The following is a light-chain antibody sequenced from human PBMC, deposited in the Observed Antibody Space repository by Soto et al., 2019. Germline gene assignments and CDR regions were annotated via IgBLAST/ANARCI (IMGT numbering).Light chain of an antibody. CDR2: DAS. Sequence: EIVLTQSPATLSLSPGERATLSCRASQSVGSYLAWYQQSPGQAPRLLIYDASNRATGVPARFSGSGSGTDFTLTISSLQPEDFTVYSCLQYHNFWAFGQGTKVDIK. V-gene: IGKV3-11*01. CDR1: QSVGSY. CDR3: LQYHNFWA. J-gene: IGKJ1*01.